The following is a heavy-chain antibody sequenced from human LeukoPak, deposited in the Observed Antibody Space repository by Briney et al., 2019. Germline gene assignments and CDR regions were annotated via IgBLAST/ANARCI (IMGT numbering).Heavy chain of an antibody. CDR1: GYTFTSYG. J-gene: IGHJ4*02. CDR3: ARDEVGQWLVLRGISDY. CDR2: ISAYNGNT. D-gene: IGHD6-19*01. Sequence: GASVKVSCKASGYTFTSYGISWVRQAPGQGLEWMGWISAYNGNTNYAQKLQGRVTMTTDTSTSTAYMELRSLRSDDTAVYYCARDEVGQWLVLRGISDYWGQGTLVTVSS. V-gene: IGHV1-18*01.